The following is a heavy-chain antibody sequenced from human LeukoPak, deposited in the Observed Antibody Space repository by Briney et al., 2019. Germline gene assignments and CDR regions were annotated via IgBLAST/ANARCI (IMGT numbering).Heavy chain of an antibody. J-gene: IGHJ6*02. CDR1: GFTFSSYG. Sequence: GGSLRLSCAASGFTFSSYGMHWVRQAPGKGLEWVAVISYDGSNKYYADSVKGRFTISRDNSKNTLYLQMNSLRAEDTAVYYCAKDHAGSGYGGSHYYYGMDVWGQGTTVTVSS. CDR2: ISYDGSNK. CDR3: AKDHAGSGYGGSHYYYGMDV. V-gene: IGHV3-30*18. D-gene: IGHD5-12*01.